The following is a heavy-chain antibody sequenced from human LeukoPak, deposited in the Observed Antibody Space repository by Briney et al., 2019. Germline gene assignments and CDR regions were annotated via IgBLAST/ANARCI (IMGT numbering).Heavy chain of an antibody. CDR1: GFTFSNYA. CDR2: ISGSGAYT. Sequence: GGSLRLSCAASGFTFSNYAMSWVRQAPGKGLEWVSAISGSGAYTYYADSVKGRLTISRDNSKNTLYLQMNSLRAEDTAVYYCAKDDGLAAAGTSFDYWGQGTLVTVSS. CDR3: AKDDGLAAAGTSFDY. D-gene: IGHD6-13*01. J-gene: IGHJ4*02. V-gene: IGHV3-23*01.